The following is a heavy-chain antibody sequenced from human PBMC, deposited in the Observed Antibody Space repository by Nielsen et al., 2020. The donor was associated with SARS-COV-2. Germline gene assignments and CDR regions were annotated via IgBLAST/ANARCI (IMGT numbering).Heavy chain of an antibody. Sequence: ASVKVSCKASGYTFTGYYMHWVRQAPGQGLEWMGRINPNSGGTNYAQKFQGRVTITADESTSTAYMELSSLRSEDTAVYYCARVLQYCGGDCRYSPFDYWGQGTLVTVSS. CDR1: GYTFTGYY. CDR2: INPNSGGT. V-gene: IGHV1-2*06. J-gene: IGHJ4*02. CDR3: ARVLQYCGGDCRYSPFDY. D-gene: IGHD2-21*02.